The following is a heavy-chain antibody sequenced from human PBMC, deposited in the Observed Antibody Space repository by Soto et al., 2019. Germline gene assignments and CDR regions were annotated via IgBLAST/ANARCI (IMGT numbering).Heavy chain of an antibody. CDR2: IYYSGST. CDR3: ARGLHDYYFVY. V-gene: IGHV4-59*01. J-gene: IGHJ4*02. D-gene: IGHD3-16*01. Sequence: SETLSLTCTVSGGSISSYYWSWIRQPPGKGLEWIGYIYYSGSTNYNPSLKSRVTISVDTSKNQFSLKLSSVTAADTAVYYCARGLHDYYFVYWGQGTLVTVSS. CDR1: GGSISSYY.